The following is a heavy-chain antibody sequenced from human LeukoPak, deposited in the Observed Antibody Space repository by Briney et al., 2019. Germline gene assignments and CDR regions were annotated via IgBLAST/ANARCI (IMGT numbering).Heavy chain of an antibody. V-gene: IGHV1-69*13. Sequence: SVKVSCKPSGYTLTSYVISWVRQAPGQGLEWMGGIIPIFGTANYAQKFQGRVTITADESTSTAYMELSSLRSEDTAVYYCARGGRTVVTLIEPPASFDYWGQGTLVTVSS. J-gene: IGHJ4*02. D-gene: IGHD4-23*01. CDR3: ARGGRTVVTLIEPPASFDY. CDR2: IIPIFGTA. CDR1: GYTLTSYV.